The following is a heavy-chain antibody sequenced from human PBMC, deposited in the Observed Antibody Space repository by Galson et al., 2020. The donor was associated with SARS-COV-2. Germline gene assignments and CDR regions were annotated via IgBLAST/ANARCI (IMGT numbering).Heavy chain of an antibody. CDR3: TRTYNSNYDY. CDR1: GFTFSGSA. D-gene: IGHD4-4*01. J-gene: IGHJ4*02. V-gene: IGHV3-73*01. CDR2: IRSNANSYAT. Sequence: GESLKISCAASGFTFSGSAIHWVRQASGKGLEWVGRIRSNANSYATAYAASVKGRFTISRDDSKNTAYLQMNSLKTEDTAVYYCTRTYNSNYDYWGQGTLVTVSS.